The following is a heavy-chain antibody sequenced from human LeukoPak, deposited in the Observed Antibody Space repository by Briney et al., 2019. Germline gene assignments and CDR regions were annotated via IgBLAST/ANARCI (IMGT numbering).Heavy chain of an antibody. V-gene: IGHV3-30*02. D-gene: IGHD6-13*01. J-gene: IGHJ4*02. CDR3: AKDTSTISVSGTCFDY. CDR1: GFTFSSYG. CDR2: TRYDEDNK. Sequence: GGSLRLSCAASGFTFSSYGMNWVRQAPGKGLEWVAFTRYDEDNKYYADSVKGRFTISRDNSKNTLYLQMNSLRAEDTAVYCCAKDTSTISVSGTCFDYWGQGTLVTVSS.